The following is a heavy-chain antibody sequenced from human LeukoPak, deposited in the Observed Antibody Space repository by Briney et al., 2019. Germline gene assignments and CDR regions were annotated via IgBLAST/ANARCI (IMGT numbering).Heavy chain of an antibody. CDR1: GGSISSYY. CDR3: ARDRENYWGSAYYFDY. J-gene: IGHJ4*02. Sequence: SETLSLTCTVSGGSISSYYWSWIRQPPGKGLEWIGYIYYSGSTNYNPSLKSQVTISVDTSKNQFSLKLSSVTAADTAVYYCARDRENYWGSAYYFDYWGQGTLVTVSS. D-gene: IGHD3-10*01. CDR2: IYYSGST. V-gene: IGHV4-59*01.